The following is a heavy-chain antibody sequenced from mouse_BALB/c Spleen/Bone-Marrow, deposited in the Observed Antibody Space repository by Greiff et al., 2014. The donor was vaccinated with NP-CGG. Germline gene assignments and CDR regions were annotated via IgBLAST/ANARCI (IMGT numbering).Heavy chain of an antibody. CDR1: GYTFSSYW. Sequence: VHLVESGAELMKPGASVKISCKATGYTFSSYWIEWVKQRPGHGLEWIGEILPGSGSTNYNEKSKGKATFTADTSSNTAYMQLSSLTSEDSAVYYCAREDGLWYFDVWGAGTTVTVSS. V-gene: IGHV1-9*01. J-gene: IGHJ1*01. D-gene: IGHD1-1*01. CDR3: AREDGLWYFDV. CDR2: ILPGSGST.